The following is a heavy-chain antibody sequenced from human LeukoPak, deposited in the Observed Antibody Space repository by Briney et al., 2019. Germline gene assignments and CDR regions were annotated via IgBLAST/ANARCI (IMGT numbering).Heavy chain of an antibody. CDR2: IKPNNGGR. CDR1: GYAFTGCH. CDR3: AREDVGCSSTGCYEGLDD. D-gene: IGHD2-2*01. Sequence: GSSVKVSRKGSGYAFTGCHIHWVRHRHGQGLERMGWIKPNNGGRNYAQKFQGRITMTRDTSNSTVYMELSRLRSDDTAVYYCAREDVGCSSTGCYEGLDDWGQGTLVTVSS. V-gene: IGHV1-2*02. J-gene: IGHJ4*02.